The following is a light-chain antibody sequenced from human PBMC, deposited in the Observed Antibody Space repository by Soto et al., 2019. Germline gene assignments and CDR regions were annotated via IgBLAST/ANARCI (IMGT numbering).Light chain of an antibody. CDR1: QNINSH. V-gene: IGKV1-39*01. CDR3: QQSYRSRT. J-gene: IGKJ1*01. CDR2: TAS. Sequence: DIQMPQSPSSLSASVGARVTITCRASQNINSHLNWYQQKPGEAPKLLMDTASRLQSWVPSRFSGNGAGTDYTLTISSLQQEVFATYYCQQSYRSRTFGQGTKVPIK.